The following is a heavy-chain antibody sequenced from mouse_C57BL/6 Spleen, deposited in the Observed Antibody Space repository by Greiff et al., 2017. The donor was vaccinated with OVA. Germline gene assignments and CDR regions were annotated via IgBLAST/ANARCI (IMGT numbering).Heavy chain of an antibody. CDR1: GFTFSDYG. V-gene: IGHV5-15*01. D-gene: IGHD2-4*01. CDR3: AIHDGDYDSAMDY. J-gene: IGHJ4*01. Sequence: EVHLVESGGGLVQPGGSLKLSCAASGFTFSDYGMAWVRQAPRKGPEWVAFISNLAYSIYYADTVTGRFTISRENAKNTLYLEMSSLRSEDTAMYYCAIHDGDYDSAMDYWGQGTSVTVSS. CDR2: ISNLAYSI.